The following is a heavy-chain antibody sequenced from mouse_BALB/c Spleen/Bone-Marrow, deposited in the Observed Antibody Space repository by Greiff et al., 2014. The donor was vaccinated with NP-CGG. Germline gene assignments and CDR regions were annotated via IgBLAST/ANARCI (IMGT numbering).Heavy chain of an antibody. Sequence: VQLQQSGPGLVKPSQSLSLTCTVTGYSITSDYAWNWIRQFPGNKLEWMGYISYSGSTSYNPSLKSRISITRDTSKNQFFLQLNSVTTEDTATYYCARDDYRVWGAGTTVTVSS. V-gene: IGHV3-2*02. J-gene: IGHJ1*01. CDR1: GYSITSDYA. D-gene: IGHD2-4*01. CDR2: ISYSGST. CDR3: ARDDYRV.